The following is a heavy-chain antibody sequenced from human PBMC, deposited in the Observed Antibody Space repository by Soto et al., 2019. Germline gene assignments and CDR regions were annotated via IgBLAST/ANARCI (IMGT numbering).Heavy chain of an antibody. V-gene: IGHV3-23*01. Sequence: PGGSLRLSCAASGFTFYIYAMSWVRQAPGKGLEWVSGIFGNGGGISYADSVKGRFTISRDNSNNILYLQMNSLRAEVTPVYYCAKDRQPDGLWPFDHWGQGTLVTVSS. J-gene: IGHJ4*02. CDR1: GFTFYIYA. CDR3: AKDRQPDGLWPFDH. D-gene: IGHD2-8*01. CDR2: IFGNGGGI.